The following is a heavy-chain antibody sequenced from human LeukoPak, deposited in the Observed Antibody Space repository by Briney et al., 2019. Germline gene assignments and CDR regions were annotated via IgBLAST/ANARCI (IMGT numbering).Heavy chain of an antibody. CDR1: GGTFSSYA. J-gene: IGHJ5*02. CDR3: ARDRWEIRTGFTNWFDP. V-gene: IGHV1-69*13. D-gene: IGHD1-26*01. Sequence: ASVKVSCKASGGTFSSYAISWVRQAPGQGLEWMGGIIPIFGTANYAQKFQGRVTITADESTSTAYMELSSLRSEDTAVYYCARDRWEIRTGFTNWFDPWGQGTLVTVSS. CDR2: IIPIFGTA.